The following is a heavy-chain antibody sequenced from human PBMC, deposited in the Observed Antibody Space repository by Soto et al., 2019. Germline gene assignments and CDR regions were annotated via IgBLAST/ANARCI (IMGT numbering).Heavy chain of an antibody. V-gene: IGHV5-51*01. CDR2: IYPSDSET. D-gene: IGHD6-13*01. CDR3: ATSSNGGGSWYPSNDYYYYGVDV. Sequence: PGEALKISCQGSGYSFSTYWIAWVRQMPGKGLEYMGIIYPSDSETRYSPSFQGQVTISADKSISTAYLQWSSLKASDTAMYYCATSSNGGGSWYPSNDYYYYGVDVWGQGTTVTVSS. CDR1: GYSFSTYW. J-gene: IGHJ6*02.